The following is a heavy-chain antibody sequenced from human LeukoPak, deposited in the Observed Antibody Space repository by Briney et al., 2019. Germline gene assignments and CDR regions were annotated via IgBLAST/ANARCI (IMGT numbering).Heavy chain of an antibody. Sequence: PGGSLRLSCAASGFTFSSYAMSWVRQAPGKGLEWVSAISGSGGSTYYADSVKGRFTISRDNSKNTLYLQMNSLRAEDTAVYYCATAPRYGDYSGSPNWGQGTLVTVSS. D-gene: IGHD4-17*01. CDR1: GFTFSSYA. CDR3: ATAPRYGDYSGSPN. J-gene: IGHJ4*02. CDR2: ISGSGGST. V-gene: IGHV3-23*01.